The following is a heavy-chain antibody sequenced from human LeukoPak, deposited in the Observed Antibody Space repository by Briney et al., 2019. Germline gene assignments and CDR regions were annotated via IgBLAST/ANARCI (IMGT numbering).Heavy chain of an antibody. CDR3: AVKWGAAFDY. D-gene: IGHD7-27*01. CDR2: INSDGSST. CDR1: GFIFSNYW. Sequence: GGSLRLSSAASGFIFSNYWMHWVRQAPGKGLVWVSRINSDGSSTNYADSVKGRFTISRDNAKNTLYLQMNSLRAEDTAVYYCAVKWGAAFDYWGQGTLVTVSS. V-gene: IGHV3-74*01. J-gene: IGHJ4*02.